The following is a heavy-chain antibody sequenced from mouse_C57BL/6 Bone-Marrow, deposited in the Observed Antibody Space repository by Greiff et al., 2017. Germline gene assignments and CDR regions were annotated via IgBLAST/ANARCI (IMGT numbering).Heavy chain of an antibody. CDR3: TRETWYFDV. Sequence: QVQLQQSGAELVRPGASVTLSCKASGYTFTDYEMHWVKQTPVHGLEWIGAIDPETGGTAYNQKFMGKAILTADKSSSTAYMELRSLTSEDSAVYYCTRETWYFDVWGTGTTVTVSS. V-gene: IGHV1-15*01. CDR2: IDPETGGT. J-gene: IGHJ1*03. CDR1: GYTFTDYE.